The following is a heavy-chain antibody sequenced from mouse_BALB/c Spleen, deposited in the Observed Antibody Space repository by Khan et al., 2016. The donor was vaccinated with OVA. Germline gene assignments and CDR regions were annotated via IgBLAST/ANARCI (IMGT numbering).Heavy chain of an antibody. CDR3: SRGGYYYGTPFDY. Sequence: GQRGETGGGLVRPGNSLKLSCVTSGFTFSYYRMHWLRQFPGKRLEWIAVITVKSDNSGANYAESVKGRFTISRDDSKSSVYLQLNRLREEDTAAYYCSRGGYYYGTPFDYWGQGTTLTVSS. CDR2: ITVKSDNSGA. V-gene: IGHV13-2*02. D-gene: IGHD1-1*01. J-gene: IGHJ2*01. CDR1: GFTFSYYR.